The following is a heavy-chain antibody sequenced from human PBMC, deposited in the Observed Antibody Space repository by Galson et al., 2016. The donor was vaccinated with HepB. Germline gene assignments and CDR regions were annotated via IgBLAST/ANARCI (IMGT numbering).Heavy chain of an antibody. CDR1: GGSISTYN. J-gene: IGHJ6*04. CDR3: ARGRRRFRELLNYYFYGMDV. Sequence: SETLSLTCRVSGGSISTYNWCWVRLVPGKGLEWIGYSHESGESKYNPSLKSRVSISVDTSKNQFSLKISSVTAADTAVYYCARGRRRFRELLNYYFYGMDVWGKGTTVTVPS. CDR2: SHESGES. V-gene: IGHV4-59*12. D-gene: IGHD3-10*01.